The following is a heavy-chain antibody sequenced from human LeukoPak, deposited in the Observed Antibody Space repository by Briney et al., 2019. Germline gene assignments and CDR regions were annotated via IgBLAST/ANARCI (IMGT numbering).Heavy chain of an antibody. J-gene: IGHJ3*02. CDR2: ISGSGGST. Sequence: GGSLRLSCAASAFTFSNAWMSWVRQAPGKGLEWVSAISGSGGSTYYADSVKGRFTISRDNSKNTLYLQMNSLRAEDTAVYYCAKDRNYDFWSGYVGPNAFDIWGQGTMVTVSS. V-gene: IGHV3-23*01. D-gene: IGHD3-3*01. CDR1: AFTFSNAW. CDR3: AKDRNYDFWSGYVGPNAFDI.